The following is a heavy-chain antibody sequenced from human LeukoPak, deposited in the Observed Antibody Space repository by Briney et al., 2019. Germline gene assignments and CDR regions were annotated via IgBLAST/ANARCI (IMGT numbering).Heavy chain of an antibody. CDR3: ANYYYDTSGYKN. CDR1: GFIFRSYD. V-gene: IGHV3-23*01. J-gene: IGHJ4*02. CDR2: ISSSGGRT. Sequence: GGSLRLSCAASGFIFRSYDMSWVRQAPGKGLEWVSGISSSGGRTFYADSVKGRFTISRDNSKNTLYLQMNSLRAEDTAVYYCANYYYDTSGYKNWGQGTLVTVSS. D-gene: IGHD3-22*01.